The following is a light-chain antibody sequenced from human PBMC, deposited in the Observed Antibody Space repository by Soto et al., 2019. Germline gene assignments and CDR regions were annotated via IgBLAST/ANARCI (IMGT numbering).Light chain of an antibody. CDR3: QQANSFPVT. CDR2: AAS. J-gene: IGKJ4*01. V-gene: IGKV1-12*01. Sequence: DIQMTQSPSSVSASLGDRVTITCRASQGISTWLAWYQQKPGKAPRLLIYAASKLQTGVPSRFSGSGSGTDFTLTINSLQPEDFAPYYCQQANSFPVTFGGGTKVESK. CDR1: QGISTW.